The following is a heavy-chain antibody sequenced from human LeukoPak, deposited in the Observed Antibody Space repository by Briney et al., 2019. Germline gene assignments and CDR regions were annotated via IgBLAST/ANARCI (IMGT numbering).Heavy chain of an antibody. CDR3: ANIYYDSSGYYDY. J-gene: IGHJ4*02. CDR2: ISGSGGST. Sequence: GGSLRLSCAASGFTFSSYAMSWVRQAPGKGLEWVSAISGSGGSTYYADFVKGRFTISRDNSKNTLYLQMNSLRAEDTAVYYCANIYYDSSGYYDYWGQGTLVTVSS. D-gene: IGHD3-22*01. CDR1: GFTFSSYA. V-gene: IGHV3-23*01.